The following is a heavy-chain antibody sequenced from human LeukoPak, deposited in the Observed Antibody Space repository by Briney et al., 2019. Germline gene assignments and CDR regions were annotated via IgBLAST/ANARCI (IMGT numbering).Heavy chain of an antibody. CDR2: INHSGST. D-gene: IGHD6-13*01. J-gene: IGHJ5*02. CDR3: ARVGLWGSSWYRSRLQFDP. Sequence: SETLSLTCTVSDGSISGHYWSWIRQPPGKGLEWIGEINHSGSTNYNPSLKSRVTISVDTSKNQFSLKLSSVTAADTAVYYCARVGLWGSSWYRSRLQFDPWGQGTLVTVSS. V-gene: IGHV4-34*01. CDR1: DGSISGHY.